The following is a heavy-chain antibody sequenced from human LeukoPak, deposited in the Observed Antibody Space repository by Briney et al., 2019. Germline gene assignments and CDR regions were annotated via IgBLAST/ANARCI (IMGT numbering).Heavy chain of an antibody. J-gene: IGHJ4*02. CDR2: INHSGST. CDR1: GGSFSGYY. CDR3: ATGGIAAALSWPY. D-gene: IGHD6-13*01. V-gene: IGHV4-34*01. Sequence: SETLSLTCAVYGGSFSGYYWSWIRQPPGEGLEWIGEINHSGSTNYNPSLKSRVTISVDTSKNQFSLKLSSVTAADTAVYYCATGGIAAALSWPYWGQGTLVTVSS.